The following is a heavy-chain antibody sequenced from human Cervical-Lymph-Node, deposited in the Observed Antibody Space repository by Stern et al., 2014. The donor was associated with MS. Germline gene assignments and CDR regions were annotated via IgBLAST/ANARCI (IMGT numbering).Heavy chain of an antibody. J-gene: IGHJ4*02. D-gene: IGHD3-10*01. CDR1: GFTVSRSY. V-gene: IGHV3-53*01. CDR3: ARDPNYGSGY. CDR2: IYSAGTT. Sequence: EVQLVESGGGLMQPGGALSLSCAASGFTVSRSYMSWVRQAPGEGLEWVSVIYSAGTTYYADSVKGRFTISRDNSKNTLNLQMNSLRAEDTAVYYCARDPNYGSGYWGQGTLVTVSS.